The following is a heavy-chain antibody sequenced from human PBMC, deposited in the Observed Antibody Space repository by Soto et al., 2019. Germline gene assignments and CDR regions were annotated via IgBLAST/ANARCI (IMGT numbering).Heavy chain of an antibody. CDR3: ASPISSIAVRGYYYGMDV. CDR1: GYSFTSYW. D-gene: IGHD6-6*01. Sequence: GESLKISCKGSGYSFTSYWISWVRQMPGKGLEWMGRIDPSDSYTNYSPSFQGHVTISADKSISTAYLQWSSLKASDTAMYYCASPISSIAVRGYYYGMDVWGQGTTVTV. V-gene: IGHV5-10-1*01. J-gene: IGHJ6*02. CDR2: IDPSDSYT.